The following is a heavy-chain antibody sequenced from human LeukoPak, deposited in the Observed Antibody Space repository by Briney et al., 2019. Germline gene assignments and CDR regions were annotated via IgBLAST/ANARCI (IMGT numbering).Heavy chain of an antibody. CDR3: ARHPSYTSGWPLDY. Sequence: GESLKISCKGSGYNFINYWIGWVRQMPGKGLEWMGIIYPGDSDTRYSPSFQGQVTISADKSISTAYLQWSSLKTSDTAMYYCARHPSYTSGWPLDYWGQGTLVTVSS. J-gene: IGHJ4*02. CDR2: IYPGDSDT. CDR1: GYNFINYW. V-gene: IGHV5-51*01. D-gene: IGHD6-19*01.